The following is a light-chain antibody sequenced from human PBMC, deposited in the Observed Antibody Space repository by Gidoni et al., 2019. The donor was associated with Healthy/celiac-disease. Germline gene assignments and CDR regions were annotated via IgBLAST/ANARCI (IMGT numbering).Light chain of an antibody. V-gene: IGKV3-15*01. J-gene: IGKJ4*01. CDR3: QQYNDWPPLT. Sequence: RERATLSCRASQSVSSNLAWYQQKPGQAPRLLIYGASTRATGIPARFSGSGSGTEFTLTISSLQSEDFAIYYCQQYNDWPPLTFGGGTKVEIK. CDR2: GAS. CDR1: QSVSSN.